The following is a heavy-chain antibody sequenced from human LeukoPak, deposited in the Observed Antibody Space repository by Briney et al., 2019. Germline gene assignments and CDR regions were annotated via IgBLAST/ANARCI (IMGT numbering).Heavy chain of an antibody. Sequence: PSETLSLTCTVSGGSISSYYWSWIRQPPGKGLEWIGYIYYSGSTNYNPSLKSRVTISVDTSKNQFSLKLSSVTAADTAVYYCARVSRAAAGRRDFDYWGQGTLVTVSS. CDR1: GGSISSYY. J-gene: IGHJ4*02. D-gene: IGHD6-13*01. V-gene: IGHV4-59*01. CDR3: ARVSRAAAGRRDFDY. CDR2: IYYSGST.